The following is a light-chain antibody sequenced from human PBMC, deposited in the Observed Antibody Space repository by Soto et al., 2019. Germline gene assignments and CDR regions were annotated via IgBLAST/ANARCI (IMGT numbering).Light chain of an antibody. J-gene: IGLJ3*02. CDR1: SSDVGGYNY. Sequence: QSALTQPASVSGSPGQSITISCTGTSSDVGGYNYVSWYQQHPGKAPKLMIYDVSNRPSGVSNRFSGSKSGNTASLAISGLQAEDEADYYCSSYRSRSTWVFGGGTKLTVL. CDR3: SSYRSRSTWV. V-gene: IGLV2-14*03. CDR2: DVS.